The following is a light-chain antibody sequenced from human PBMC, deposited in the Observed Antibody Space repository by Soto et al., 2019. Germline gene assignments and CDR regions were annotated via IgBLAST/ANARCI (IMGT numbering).Light chain of an antibody. CDR3: QQYNNWPYT. CDR1: QSVSSN. CDR2: GAS. V-gene: IGKV3-15*01. J-gene: IGKJ2*01. Sequence: EIVMTQSPATLSVSPGERATLSCRASQSVSSNLAWYQQKPAQAPRLLIYGASTRATGIPARFSGSGSGTEFTLTISGLQSEEFAVYYCQQYNNWPYTFGQGTKLEIK.